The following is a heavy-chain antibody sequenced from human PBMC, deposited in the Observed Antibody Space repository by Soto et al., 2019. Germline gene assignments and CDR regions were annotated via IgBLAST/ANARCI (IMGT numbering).Heavy chain of an antibody. J-gene: IGHJ3*02. CDR1: GYTFTGYY. CDR2: INPNSGGT. Sequence: ASVKVSCKASGYTFTGYYMHWVRQAPGQGLEWMGWINPNSGGTNYAQKFQGWVTMTRDTSISTAYMELSRLRSDDTAVYYCARGRPTSLSYDILTGYYFDAFDIWGQGTMVTVSS. CDR3: ARGRPTSLSYDILTGYYFDAFDI. V-gene: IGHV1-2*04. D-gene: IGHD3-9*01.